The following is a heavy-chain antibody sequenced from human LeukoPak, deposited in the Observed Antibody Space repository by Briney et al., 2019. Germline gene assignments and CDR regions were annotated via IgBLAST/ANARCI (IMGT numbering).Heavy chain of an antibody. CDR1: GGSISSSSYY. V-gene: IGHV4-39*07. D-gene: IGHD3-22*01. Sequence: SETLSLTCTVSGGSISSSSYYWSWIRQPPGKGLEWIGAINHSGSTNYNPSLKSRVTISVDTSKNQFSLKLSSVTAADTAVYYCARGRSYYDSSGYRGLDYWGQGTLVTVSS. CDR3: ARGRSYYDSSGYRGLDY. J-gene: IGHJ4*02. CDR2: INHSGST.